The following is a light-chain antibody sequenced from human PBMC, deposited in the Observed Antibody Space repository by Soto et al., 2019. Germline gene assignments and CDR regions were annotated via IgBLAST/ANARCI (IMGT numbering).Light chain of an antibody. J-gene: IGKJ2*01. CDR3: LQGTHWPFT. V-gene: IGKV2-30*01. CDR1: QGLVYSDGNIY. Sequence: DVVMTQSPLSLPVTLGQPASISCKSTQGLVYSDGNIYLNWFHQRLGQSPRRLMHKISDRDSGVPDRFRASESGTDFTLDISRLEAEDVEIYYCLQGTHWPFTFGQGTKLEIK. CDR2: KIS.